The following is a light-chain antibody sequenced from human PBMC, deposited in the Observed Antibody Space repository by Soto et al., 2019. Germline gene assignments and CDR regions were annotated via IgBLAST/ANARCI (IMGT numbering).Light chain of an antibody. J-gene: IGKJ1*01. CDR2: GAS. V-gene: IGKV3-20*01. CDR3: QQYGSSPWT. Sequence: EIVMTQSPATLSVSPGEGATLSCRASQSVSINLAWYQQKPGQAPRLLIHGASNRAPGIPDRFSGSGSGTDFTLTIRRLEPEDFAVYYCQQYGSSPWTFGQGTKVDIK. CDR1: QSVSIN.